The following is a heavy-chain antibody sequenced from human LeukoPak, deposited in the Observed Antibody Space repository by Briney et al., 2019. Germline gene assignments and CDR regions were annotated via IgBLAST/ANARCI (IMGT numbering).Heavy chain of an antibody. Sequence: PGESLKISCKGSGYSFTTYRIVWVRQMPGKGLEWMGIIYPGDSDTTYSPSFQGQVTISVDQSVSTAYLQWSSLKASDTAIYYCARQNSYGYCGYWGQGTLVTVSS. V-gene: IGHV5-51*01. J-gene: IGHJ4*02. D-gene: IGHD5-18*01. CDR2: IYPGDSDT. CDR1: GYSFTTYR. CDR3: ARQNSYGYCGY.